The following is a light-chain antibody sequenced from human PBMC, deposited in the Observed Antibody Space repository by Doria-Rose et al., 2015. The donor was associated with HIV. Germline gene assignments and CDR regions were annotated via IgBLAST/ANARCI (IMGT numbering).Light chain of an antibody. CDR1: QSLLYTSKNY. CDR2: WAS. J-gene: IGKJ3*01. V-gene: IGKV4-1*01. Sequence: TLNCKSNQSLLYTSKNYLAWYQQEPGQPPKLLIYWASTRQSGVPARFSGSGSGTDFTLTISSLEAEDVAVYYCQQYYDTPSFGPGTTVDIK. CDR3: QQYYDTPS.